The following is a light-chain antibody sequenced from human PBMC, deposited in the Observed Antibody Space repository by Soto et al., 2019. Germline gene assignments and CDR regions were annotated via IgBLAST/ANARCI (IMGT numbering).Light chain of an antibody. V-gene: IGKV3-15*01. J-gene: IGKJ2*01. CDR1: QSVSSN. CDR3: QQYNDWPRA. Sequence: EIVMTQSPATLSVSPGEGATLSCRASQSVSSNLAWYQQKPGQAPRLLIYGSSTRAAGIPARFSGSGSGTEFTLTISGLQSEDFAVYYCQQYNDWPRAFGQGTKLEIK. CDR2: GSS.